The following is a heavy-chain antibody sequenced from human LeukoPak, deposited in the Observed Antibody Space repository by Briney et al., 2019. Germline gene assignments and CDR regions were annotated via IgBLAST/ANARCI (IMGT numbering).Heavy chain of an antibody. J-gene: IGHJ6*03. CDR2: IYYSGST. V-gene: IGHV4-39*07. CDR3: ARNRDYYGSGSYYSFAAGPRPYYYYYMDV. CDR1: GGSINSWANY. Sequence: SETLSLTRTASGGSINSWANYWAWISQPPGKGLEWIGTIYYSGSTYYNPSLNSRVTMSLDTSKNQFSLKLTSVTDEDTAVYYCARNRDYYGSGSYYSFAAGPRPYYYYYMDVWGKGTTVTISS. D-gene: IGHD3-10*01.